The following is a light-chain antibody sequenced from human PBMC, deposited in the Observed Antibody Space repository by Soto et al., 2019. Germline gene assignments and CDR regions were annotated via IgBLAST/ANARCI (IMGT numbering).Light chain of an antibody. J-gene: IGKJ4*01. V-gene: IGKV3-20*01. CDR3: QQYGGSPPT. CDR2: GAS. CDR1: QTVRSND. Sequence: DIVLTQSPGTLSLSPGERATLSCRASQTVRSNDLAWYQQKPGQAPRLVISGASYRTTGIPDRFSGSGSGTDFTLSISRLEPEDFAVYFCQQYGGSPPTFGGGTKV.